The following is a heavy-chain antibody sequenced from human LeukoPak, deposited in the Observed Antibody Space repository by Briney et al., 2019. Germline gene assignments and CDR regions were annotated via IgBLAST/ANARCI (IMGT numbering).Heavy chain of an antibody. V-gene: IGHV1-2*02. Sequence: GASVKVSCKASGYTFTGYYMHWVRQAPGQGLEWMGWINPNSGGTNYAQKFQGRVTMTSDTSISTAYMELSRLRSDDTAVYYCARDEGLGELSSPYWGQGTLVTVSS. CDR1: GYTFTGYY. CDR2: INPNSGGT. CDR3: ARDEGLGELSSPY. J-gene: IGHJ4*02. D-gene: IGHD3-16*02.